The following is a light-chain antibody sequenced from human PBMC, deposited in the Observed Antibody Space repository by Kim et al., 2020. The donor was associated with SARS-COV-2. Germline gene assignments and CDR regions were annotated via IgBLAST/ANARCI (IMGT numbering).Light chain of an antibody. J-gene: IGLJ2*01. CDR3: QAWDSSVV. CDR1: KLGDKY. V-gene: IGLV3-1*01. Sequence: SYELTQPPSVSVSPGQTASITCSGDKLGDKYACWYQQKPGQSPVLVIYQDSKRPSGIPERFSGSNSGNTATLTISGTQAMDEADYYCQAWDSSVVFGGGTQVTDL. CDR2: QDS.